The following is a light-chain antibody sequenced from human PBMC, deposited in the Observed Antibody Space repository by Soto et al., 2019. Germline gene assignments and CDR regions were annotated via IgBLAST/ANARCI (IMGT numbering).Light chain of an antibody. J-gene: IGKJ4*01. CDR1: QSVGTY. CDR3: AKRRDLPTT. CDR2: DSS. Sequence: EIVLTQSPATLSLSPGERATISCRASQSVGTYFAWYQQKPGQAPRLLIYDSSNRATGIPARFSGSGSGTAISLTIINIEAEDFPVFICAKRRDLPTTFGGGTKVEIK. V-gene: IGKV3-11*01.